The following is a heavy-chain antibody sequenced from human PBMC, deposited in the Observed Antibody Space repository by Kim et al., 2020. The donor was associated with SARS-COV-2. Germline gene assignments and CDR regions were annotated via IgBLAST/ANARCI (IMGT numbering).Heavy chain of an antibody. CDR1: GFTFSSYG. CDR2: IWYDGSNK. CDR3: ARAARYSSSWYENYYYGMDV. Sequence: GGSLRLSCAASGFTFSSYGMHWVRQAPGKGLEWVAVIWYDGSNKYYADSVKGRFTISRDNSKNTLYLQMNSLRAEDTAVYYCARAARYSSSWYENYYYGMDVWGQGTTVTVSS. J-gene: IGHJ6*02. V-gene: IGHV3-33*01. D-gene: IGHD6-13*01.